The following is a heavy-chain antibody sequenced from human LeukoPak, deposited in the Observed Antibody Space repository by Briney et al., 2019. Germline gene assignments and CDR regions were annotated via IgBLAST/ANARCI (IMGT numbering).Heavy chain of an antibody. D-gene: IGHD1-1*01. V-gene: IGHV4-59*01. CDR2: IYYSGST. J-gene: IGHJ5*02. CDR1: GGSISDYH. Sequence: SETLSLTCTVSGGSISDYHWSWIRQPPGKGLEWIGYIYYSGSTNYNPSLKSRVTISVDTSKNQFSLKLSSVTAADTAVYYCARSWRVEGAWFDPWGQGTLVTVSS. CDR3: ARSWRVEGAWFDP.